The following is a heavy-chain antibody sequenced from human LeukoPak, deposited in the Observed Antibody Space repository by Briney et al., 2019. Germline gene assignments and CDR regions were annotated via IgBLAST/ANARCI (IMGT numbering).Heavy chain of an antibody. CDR3: ATPSTGYCSGGSCYSGAFDI. D-gene: IGHD2-15*01. CDR2: FYPEDGET. V-gene: IGHV1-24*01. CDR1: GYTLTESS. Sequence: GASVKVSCKVSGYTLTESSMHWVRQAPGKGLEWMGGFYPEDGETIYAQKFQGRVTMTEDTSTDTAYMELSSLRSEDTAVYYCATPSTGYCSGGSCYSGAFDIWGQGTMVTVSS. J-gene: IGHJ3*02.